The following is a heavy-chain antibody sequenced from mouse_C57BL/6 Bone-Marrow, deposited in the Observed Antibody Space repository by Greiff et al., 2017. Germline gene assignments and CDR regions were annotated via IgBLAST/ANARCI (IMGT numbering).Heavy chain of an antibody. CDR2: LSRGSRTI. J-gene: IGHJ3*01. D-gene: IGHD2-14*01. Sequence: DVMLVESGGGLVKPGGSLKLSCAASGFTFSDYGMHWVRQAPEKGLEWVAYLSRGSRTIYYAVTVKGRFTISKDNAKNTLFRQMTRLRSEDTAMYYCARGDYKYEGAWFADWGQGTLVTVSA. V-gene: IGHV5-17*01. CDR1: GFTFSDYG. CDR3: ARGDYKYEGAWFAD.